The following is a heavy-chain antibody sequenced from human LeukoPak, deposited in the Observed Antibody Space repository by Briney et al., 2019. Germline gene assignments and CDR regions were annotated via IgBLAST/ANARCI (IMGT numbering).Heavy chain of an antibody. Sequence: PSETLSLTCAVYGGSFSGFYWSWIRQPPGKGLEWIGEINHRGSTNYNPSLKSRVTISVDTSKNRFSLKLSSVTAADTAVYYCARVPKYFDLWGRGTLVTVSS. CDR2: INHRGST. CDR1: GGSFSGFY. J-gene: IGHJ2*01. V-gene: IGHV4-34*01. CDR3: ARVPKYFDL.